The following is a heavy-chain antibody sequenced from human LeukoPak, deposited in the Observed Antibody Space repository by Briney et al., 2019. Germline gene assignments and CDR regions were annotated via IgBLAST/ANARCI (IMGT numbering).Heavy chain of an antibody. Sequence: PGGSLRLSCAASGFTFSSYGMSWVRQAPGKGLEWVSAISGGGGSTHYADSVKGRFTISRDNSKNTLYLQMNSLRAEDTAVYYCAKVWVPKTTREFFDYWGQGTLVTVSS. V-gene: IGHV3-23*01. CDR3: AKVWVPKTTREFFDY. D-gene: IGHD4-11*01. CDR2: ISGGGGST. J-gene: IGHJ4*02. CDR1: GFTFSSYG.